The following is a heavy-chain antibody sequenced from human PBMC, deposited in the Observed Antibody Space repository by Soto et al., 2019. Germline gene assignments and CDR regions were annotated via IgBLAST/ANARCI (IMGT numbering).Heavy chain of an antibody. CDR3: ARAPYCSGGSCYWGYFDY. J-gene: IGHJ4*02. CDR1: GGSFSGYY. V-gene: IGHV4-34*01. CDR2: INHSGST. D-gene: IGHD2-15*01. Sequence: SETLSLTCAVYGGSFSGYYWSWIRQPPGKGLEWIGEINHSGSTNYNPSLKSRVIISVDTSKNQFSLKLSSVTAADTAVYYCARAPYCSGGSCYWGYFDYWGQGTLVTVSS.